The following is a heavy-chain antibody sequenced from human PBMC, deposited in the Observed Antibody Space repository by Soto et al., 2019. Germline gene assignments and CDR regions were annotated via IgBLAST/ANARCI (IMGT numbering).Heavy chain of an antibody. J-gene: IGHJ3*02. Sequence: EVQLVESGGGLVKPGGSLRLSCAASGFTFSSYNMSWVRQAPGKGLEWVSSISSSSSYMYYADSLKGRFTISRGNAKNSLYLHMNSLRAEDTAVYYCARTMAGRSAAFDIWGQGTMVTVSS. D-gene: IGHD3-10*01. CDR1: GFTFSSYN. CDR3: ARTMAGRSAAFDI. V-gene: IGHV3-21*01. CDR2: ISSSSSYM.